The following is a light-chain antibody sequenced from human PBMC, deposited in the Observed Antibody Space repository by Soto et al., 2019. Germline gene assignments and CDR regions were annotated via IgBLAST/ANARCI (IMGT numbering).Light chain of an antibody. Sequence: DIQMTQSPSTLSASVGDRVTITCRASQSISSWLAWYQQKPGKAPKLLIYDASSLESGVPSRFSGSGSGTEFTRTISSLQPDDFATYYCQQYKSYSPTFGQGTKVEIK. CDR2: DAS. V-gene: IGKV1-5*01. J-gene: IGKJ1*01. CDR1: QSISSW. CDR3: QQYKSYSPT.